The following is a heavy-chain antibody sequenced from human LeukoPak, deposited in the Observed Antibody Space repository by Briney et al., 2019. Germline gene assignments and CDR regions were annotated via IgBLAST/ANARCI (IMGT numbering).Heavy chain of an antibody. CDR2: TYYRSKWFN. V-gene: IGHV6-1*01. D-gene: IGHD6-19*01. J-gene: IGHJ4*02. CDR1: GDSVSSKSVT. Sequence: SQTLSLTCAISGDSVSSKSVTWNWIRHSPSRGLEWLGRTYYRSKWFNDYALSVESRITINPDTSKNQFSLQLNSVTPEDTSVYYCASSLSGWLDYWGQGIQVTVSS. CDR3: ASSLSGWLDY.